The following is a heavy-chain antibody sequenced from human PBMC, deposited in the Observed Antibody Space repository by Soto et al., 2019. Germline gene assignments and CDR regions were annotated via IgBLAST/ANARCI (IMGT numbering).Heavy chain of an antibody. CDR2: ISNEGRNT. CDR1: GFSFSTYG. CDR3: AKAGGKVSTPFDP. D-gene: IGHD2-8*01. J-gene: IGHJ5*02. Sequence: QIQLVESGGGVVQPGRSLRLSCAASGFSFSTYGMHWVRQTPGKGLEWVALISNEGRNTFYADSVKGRFTISRDNSRNTLYLHMNSLRTEDTAIYYCAKAGGKVSTPFDPWGQGTLVTVSS. V-gene: IGHV3-30*18.